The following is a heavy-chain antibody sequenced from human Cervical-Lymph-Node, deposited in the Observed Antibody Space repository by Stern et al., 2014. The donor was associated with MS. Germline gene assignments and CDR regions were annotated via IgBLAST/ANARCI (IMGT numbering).Heavy chain of an antibody. CDR3: SSNAFDY. CDR1: GYTFIDYP. V-gene: IGHV1-3*04. J-gene: IGHJ4*02. Sequence: VQLEESGAELKKPGASTRVSCKTSGYTFIDYPIHWVRQAPGQGLEWVGWINTGNGDTRYSPKLQGRITITRDTSESTAYMELRSLRSEDTATYYCSSNAFDYWGQGTLVTVSS. CDR2: INTGNGDT.